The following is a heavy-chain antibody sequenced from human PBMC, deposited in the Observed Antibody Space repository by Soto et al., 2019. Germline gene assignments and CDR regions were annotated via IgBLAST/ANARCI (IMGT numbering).Heavy chain of an antibody. J-gene: IGHJ4*02. CDR3: ARGIAPYYFDY. Sequence: ASVKVSCKASGYTFASYAMHWVRQAPGQRLELMGWINAGNGNTKYSQKFQGRVTITRDTSASTAYMELSSLRSEDTAVYYCARGIAPYYFDYWGQGTLVTVSS. CDR2: INAGNGNT. V-gene: IGHV1-3*01. CDR1: GYTFASYA. D-gene: IGHD6-13*01.